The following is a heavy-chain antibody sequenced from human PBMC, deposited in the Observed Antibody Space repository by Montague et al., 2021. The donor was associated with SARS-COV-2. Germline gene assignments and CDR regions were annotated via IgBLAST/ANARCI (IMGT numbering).Heavy chain of an antibody. J-gene: IGHJ4*02. CDR3: AHSQTSSGSWGGDYFDS. D-gene: IGHD1-26*01. CDR1: GFSLSTSGLG. CDR2: IYWDDDK. V-gene: IGHV2-5*02. Sequence: PALVKPTQTLTLTCTFSGFSLSTSGLGVAWIRQPPGKALEWLALIYWDDDKRYSPSLKNRLTITKATSKNQVVLRMTNMDPVDTATYYCAHSQTSSGSWGGDYFDSWGRGTLVSVSS.